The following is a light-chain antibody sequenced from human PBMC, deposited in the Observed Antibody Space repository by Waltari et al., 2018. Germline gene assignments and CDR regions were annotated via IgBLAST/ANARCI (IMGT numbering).Light chain of an antibody. Sequence: EIVMTQSPATLSVSPGERATLSCRASQSFNLDLVWYQPKPGQAPRLLIYGASNRATGIPARVSGGGSETEFTLTISGLQSEDSAVYYCQQYNKWPTFGGGTKVEIK. CDR1: QSFNLD. J-gene: IGKJ4*01. V-gene: IGKV3-15*01. CDR2: GAS. CDR3: QQYNKWPT.